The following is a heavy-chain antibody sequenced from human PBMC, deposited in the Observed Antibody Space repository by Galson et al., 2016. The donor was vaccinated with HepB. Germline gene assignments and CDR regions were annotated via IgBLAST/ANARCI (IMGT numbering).Heavy chain of an antibody. D-gene: IGHD3-10*01. J-gene: IGHJ4*01. CDR3: ARGSYYGSGSYGIYFDY. CDR1: GFTFNNYW. CDR2: IKRDGTEK. Sequence: SLRLSCAASGFTFNNYWMSWVRQAPGKGLEWVANIKRDGTEKYYLDSVEGRFTVSRDNAKNSLSLQMDSLRAEDTAVYYCARGSYYGSGSYGIYFDYWG. V-gene: IGHV3-7*04.